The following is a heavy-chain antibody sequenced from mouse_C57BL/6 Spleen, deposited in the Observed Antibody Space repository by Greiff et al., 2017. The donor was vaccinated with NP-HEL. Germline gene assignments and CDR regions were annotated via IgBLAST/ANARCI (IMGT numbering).Heavy chain of an antibody. CDR3: ARVYGNSYYYAMDY. CDR2: INPSSGYT. CDR1: GYTFTSYT. V-gene: IGHV1-4*01. Sequence: VKLVESGAELARPGASVKMSCKASGYTFTSYTMHWVKQRPGQGLEWIGYINPSSGYTKYNQKFKDKATLTADKSSSTAYMQLSSLTSEDSAVYYCARVYGNSYYYAMDYWGQGTSVTVSS. D-gene: IGHD2-1*01. J-gene: IGHJ4*01.